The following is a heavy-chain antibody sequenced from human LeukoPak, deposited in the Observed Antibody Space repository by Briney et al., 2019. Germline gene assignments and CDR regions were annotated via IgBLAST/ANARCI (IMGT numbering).Heavy chain of an antibody. CDR3: ARAETEYYYGSGSYKY. CDR2: ISSSSSYI. D-gene: IGHD3-10*01. CDR1: GFTFSSYS. J-gene: IGHJ4*02. V-gene: IGHV3-21*01. Sequence: SGGSLRLSCAASGFTFSSYSMNWVRQAPGKGLEWVSSISSSSSYIYYADSVKGQFTISRDNAKNSLYLQMNSLRAEDTAVYYCARAETEYYYGSGSYKYWGQGTLVTVSS.